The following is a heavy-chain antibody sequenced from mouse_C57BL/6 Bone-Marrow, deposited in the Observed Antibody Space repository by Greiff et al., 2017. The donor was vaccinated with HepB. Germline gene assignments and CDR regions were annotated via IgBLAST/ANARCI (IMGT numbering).Heavy chain of an antibody. CDR3: MGYGNYGFAY. D-gene: IGHD2-10*02. V-gene: IGHV1-14*01. Sequence: EVQLQQSGPELAKPGASVKMSCKASGYTFTSYVMHWVKQKPGQGLEWIGYIYPYNDGTKYNEKFKGKATLTSDKSSSTAYMELSSLTSEDSAVYHRMGYGNYGFAYWGQGTLVTVSA. CDR2: IYPYNDGT. CDR1: GYTFTSYV. J-gene: IGHJ3*01.